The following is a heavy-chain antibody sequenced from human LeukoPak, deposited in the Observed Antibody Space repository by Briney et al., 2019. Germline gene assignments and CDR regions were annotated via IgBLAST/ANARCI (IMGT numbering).Heavy chain of an antibody. CDR3: ARNAAAPPYYYYYYMDV. Sequence: ASVKVSCKASGYTFTSYYMHWVRQAPGQGLEWMGIINPSGGSTSYAQKFQGRVTMTRDMSTSTAYMELRSLRSDDTAVYYCARNAAAPPYYYYYYMDVWGKGTTVTISS. CDR1: GYTFTSYY. J-gene: IGHJ6*03. D-gene: IGHD6-13*01. CDR2: INPSGGST. V-gene: IGHV1-46*01.